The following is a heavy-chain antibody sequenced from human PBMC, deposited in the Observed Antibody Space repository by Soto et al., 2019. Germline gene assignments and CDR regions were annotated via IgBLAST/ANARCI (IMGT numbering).Heavy chain of an antibody. CDR1: GYTFTNYY. CDR3: ARDHMTTAEIFDY. V-gene: IGHV1-46*01. Sequence: GASVKVSCKASGYTFTNYYMHWVRQAPGQGLEWMGIINPSGGSPTYAQKFQGKITMTRDTSTSTVYMELGSLRSEDTAVYYCARDHMTTAEIFDYWGQGTLVTVSS. CDR2: INPSGGSP. D-gene: IGHD4-17*01. J-gene: IGHJ4*02.